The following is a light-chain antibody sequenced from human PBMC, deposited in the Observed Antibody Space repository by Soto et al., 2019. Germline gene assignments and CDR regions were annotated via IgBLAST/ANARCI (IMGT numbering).Light chain of an antibody. CDR3: CSHSTSIAWV. V-gene: IGLV2-14*01. CDR2: QVT. CDR1: DNDVGGYDF. Sequence: VLTQSASVSGSPGQSITISCTGTDNDVGGYDFVSWYQQHPGRAPKLLIHQVTIRLSGISSRFSGSKSGNTASLTITGLQPEDEAMYFCCSHSTSIAWVFGGGTKVTVL. J-gene: IGLJ3*02.